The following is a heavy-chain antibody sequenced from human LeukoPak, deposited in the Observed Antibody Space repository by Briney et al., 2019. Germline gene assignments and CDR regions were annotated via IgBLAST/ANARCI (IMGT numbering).Heavy chain of an antibody. J-gene: IGHJ6*02. Sequence: PGGSLRLSCAASGFTLSSYALTWARQAPGKGLEWVSGISGGGVTTYYADSVKGRFTISRDNSKNTLYLQMNSLRADDTAIYYCARNQQLGGHSYYYYGMDVWGQGTTVTVSS. D-gene: IGHD3-16*01. V-gene: IGHV3-23*01. CDR2: ISGGGVTT. CDR1: GFTLSSYA. CDR3: ARNQQLGGHSYYYYGMDV.